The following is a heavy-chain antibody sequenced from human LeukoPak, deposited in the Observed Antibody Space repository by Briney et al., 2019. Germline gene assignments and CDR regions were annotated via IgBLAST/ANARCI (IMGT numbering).Heavy chain of an antibody. CDR1: GFIFSTYW. J-gene: IGHJ4*02. CDR3: AKGGQRSRIAADY. V-gene: IGHV3-74*01. CDR2: INSVGSST. D-gene: IGHD6-13*01. Sequence: PGGSLRLSCTASGFIFSTYWMHWVRQAPGKGLVWVSRINSVGSSTNYADSVKGRFTISRDNAKNMLYLRMNSLRAEDTAVYYCAKGGQRSRIAADYWGQGTLVAVSS.